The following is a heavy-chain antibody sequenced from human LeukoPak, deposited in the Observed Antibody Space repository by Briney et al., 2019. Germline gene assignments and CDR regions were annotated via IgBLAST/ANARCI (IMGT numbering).Heavy chain of an antibody. D-gene: IGHD6-19*01. V-gene: IGHV4-34*01. CDR1: GGSFSGYY. J-gene: IGHJ4*02. CDR2: INHSGST. CDR3: ARTPRRYYSAVAGTPGDY. Sequence: SETLSLTCAVYGGSFSGYYWSWIRQPPGKGLEWIGEINHSGSTNYNPSLKSRVTISVDTSKNQFSLKLSSVTAADTAVYYCARTPRRYYSAVAGTPGDYWGQGTLVTVSS.